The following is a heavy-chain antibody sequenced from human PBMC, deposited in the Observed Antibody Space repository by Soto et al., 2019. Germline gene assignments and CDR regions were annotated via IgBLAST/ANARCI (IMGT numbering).Heavy chain of an antibody. J-gene: IGHJ4*02. CDR1: GFPFSSYA. D-gene: IGHD3-16*02. Sequence: DVQLVESGGDLVQPGGSLRLSCAASGFPFSSYAMHWVRQAPGKGLEWISYINSASTNTFHADSVKGRFTVSRDNAKNSVYLQLSSLRHEDTAVYYCARDLSHWGQGTLVTVAS. CDR2: INSASTNT. CDR3: ARDLSH. V-gene: IGHV3-48*02.